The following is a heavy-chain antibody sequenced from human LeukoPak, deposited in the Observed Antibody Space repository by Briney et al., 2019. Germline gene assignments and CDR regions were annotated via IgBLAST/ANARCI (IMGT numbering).Heavy chain of an antibody. V-gene: IGHV1-69*01. D-gene: IGHD6-19*01. Sequence: SVKVSCKASGGTFSSYAINWVREAPGQGLEWMGGIIPIFGTANYAQKFQGRVTITADESTSTAYMELSSLRSEDTAVYYCARDGQWLVRGEEGFDPWGQGTLVTVSS. CDR1: GGTFSSYA. CDR3: ARDGQWLVRGEEGFDP. CDR2: IIPIFGTA. J-gene: IGHJ5*02.